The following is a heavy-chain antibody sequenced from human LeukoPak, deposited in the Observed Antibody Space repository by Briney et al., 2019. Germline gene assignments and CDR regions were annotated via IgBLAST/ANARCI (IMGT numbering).Heavy chain of an antibody. J-gene: IGHJ3*02. CDR3: ARGYSQGAFDI. D-gene: IGHD2-15*01. CDR1: VGTFSSYA. CDR2: IIPIFGTA. Sequence: SVKLSCKACVGTFSSYAISWVRQTPGQGLEWMGGIIPIFGTANYAQKFQGSVTITADESTSTAYMELSSLRSDDTAVYYCARGYSQGAFDIWGQGTMVTVSS. V-gene: IGHV1-69*01.